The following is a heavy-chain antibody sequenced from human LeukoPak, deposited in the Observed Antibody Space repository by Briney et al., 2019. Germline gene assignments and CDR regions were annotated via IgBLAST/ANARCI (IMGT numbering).Heavy chain of an antibody. V-gene: IGHV1-46*01. CDR3: ARDVDVDTSAFDI. CDR2: INPSGGST. D-gene: IGHD5-18*01. Sequence: GASVKVSCKASGYTFTHYYLNWVRQAPGQGLEWMGIINPSGGSTSYAQKFQGRVTMTRDTSTSTVYMELSSLRSEDTAVYYCARDVDVDTSAFDIWGQGTMVTVSS. CDR1: GYTFTHYY. J-gene: IGHJ3*02.